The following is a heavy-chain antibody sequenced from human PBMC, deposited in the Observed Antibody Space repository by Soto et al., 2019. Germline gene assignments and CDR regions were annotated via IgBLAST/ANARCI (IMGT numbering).Heavy chain of an antibody. CDR2: IYYSGST. CDR3: ARDGSGLYCSGGSCYLGGMDV. Sequence: LSLTCTVSGGSVSSGSYYWSWIRQPPGKGLEWIGYIYYSGSTNYNPSLKSRVTISVDTSKNQFSLKLSSVTAADTAVYYCARDGSGLYCSGGSCYLGGMDVWGQGTTVTVSS. CDR1: GGSVSSGSYY. D-gene: IGHD2-15*01. J-gene: IGHJ6*02. V-gene: IGHV4-61*01.